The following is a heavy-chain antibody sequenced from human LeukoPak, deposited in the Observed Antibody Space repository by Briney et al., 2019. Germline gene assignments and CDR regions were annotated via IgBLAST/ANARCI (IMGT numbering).Heavy chain of an antibody. J-gene: IGHJ3*02. Sequence: GGSLRLSCTASGFTFGDYAMTWVRQAPGKGLEWVGFIRSKIYGGTPEYAASVKGRFTISRDDSKNTLYLQMNSLRDEDTAVYYCAKDRLNYYDSSKIDAFDIWGQGTMVTVSS. CDR2: IRSKIYGGTP. D-gene: IGHD3-22*01. CDR3: AKDRLNYYDSSKIDAFDI. V-gene: IGHV3-49*04. CDR1: GFTFGDYA.